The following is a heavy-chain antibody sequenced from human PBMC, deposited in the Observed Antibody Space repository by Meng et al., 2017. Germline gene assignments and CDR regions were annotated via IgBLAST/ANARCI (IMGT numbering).Heavy chain of an antibody. CDR1: GGSFSGYY. Sequence: QVQLQQWGAGLLKPSETLSLTCAVYGGSFSGYYWSWIRQPPGKGLEWIGEINHSGSTNYNPSLKSRVTISVDTSKNQFSLKLSSVTAADTAVYYCARVGSFLRDYWGQGTLVTDSS. V-gene: IGHV4-34*01. CDR2: INHSGST. CDR3: ARVGSFLRDY. D-gene: IGHD2/OR15-2a*01. J-gene: IGHJ4*02.